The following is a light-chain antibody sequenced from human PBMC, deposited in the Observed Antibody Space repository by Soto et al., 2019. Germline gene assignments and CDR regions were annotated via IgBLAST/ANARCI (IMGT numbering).Light chain of an antibody. J-gene: IGLJ1*01. Sequence: QSALTQPPSASGSPGQSVTISCIGTSSDVGGYNYVSWYQQHPGKAPKLMIYEVSKRPSGVPDRFSGSKSGNTASLTVSGLQAEDEADYYCSSYAGSNNLDVFGTGTKLTVL. V-gene: IGLV2-8*01. CDR2: EVS. CDR1: SSDVGGYNY. CDR3: SSYAGSNNLDV.